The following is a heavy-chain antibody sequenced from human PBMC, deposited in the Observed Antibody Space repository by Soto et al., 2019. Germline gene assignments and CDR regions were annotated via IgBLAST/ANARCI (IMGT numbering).Heavy chain of an antibody. D-gene: IGHD1-26*01. CDR3: ARSRIVGATRALFDH. V-gene: IGHV1-24*01. Sequence: ASVKVSCKVSGYTLTELSMHWVRQAPGKGLEWRGGFDPEDGETIYAQKFQGRVTITADKSTSTAYMELSSLRSEDTAVYYCARSRIVGATRALFDHWGQGTLVTVSS. J-gene: IGHJ4*02. CDR1: GYTLTELS. CDR2: FDPEDGET.